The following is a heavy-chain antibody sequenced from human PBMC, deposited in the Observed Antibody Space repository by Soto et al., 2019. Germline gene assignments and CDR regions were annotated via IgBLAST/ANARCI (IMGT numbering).Heavy chain of an antibody. V-gene: IGHV4-59*01. D-gene: IGHD6-13*01. CDR1: GGSMIAYY. CDR2: TYYSGST. J-gene: IGHJ4*02. CDR3: ARGRGTAGKRYFDY. Sequence: QVQLQESGPRLVKPSETLSLTCTVSGGSMIAYYWNWMRQPPGKGLQWIGYTYYSGSTTYNPSLKSRVTISVDSSKNQFSLKLDSVTPADTAVYYCARGRGTAGKRYFDYWGPGTLVTVSS.